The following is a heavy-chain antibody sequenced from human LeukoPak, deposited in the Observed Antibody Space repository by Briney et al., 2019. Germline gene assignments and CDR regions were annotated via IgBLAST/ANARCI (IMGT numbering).Heavy chain of an antibody. J-gene: IGHJ1*01. V-gene: IGHV4-59*01. CDR1: GGSISSYY. CDR3: ARQEHSSSSSEYFQH. CDR2: IYYGGST. D-gene: IGHD6-6*01. Sequence: PSETLSLTCTVSGGSISSYYWSWIRQPPGKGLEWIGYIYYGGSTNYNPSLKSRVTISVDTSKNQFSLKLSSVTAADTAVYYCARQEHSSSSSEYFQHWGQGTLVTVSS.